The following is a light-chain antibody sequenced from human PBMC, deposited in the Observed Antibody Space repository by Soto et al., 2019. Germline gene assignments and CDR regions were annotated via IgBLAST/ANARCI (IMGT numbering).Light chain of an antibody. V-gene: IGLV2-14*01. CDR2: EVS. CDR1: SSDVGGHNY. CDR3: ASYTSSTALV. Sequence: QSVLTQPASVSGSPGQSITFSCTGTSSDVGGHNYVSWYQQHPGKAPKLIIYEVSKRPSGVSNRLSGSKSGNTASLSISGLQAEDEADYYCASYTSSTALVFGTGTKVIV. J-gene: IGLJ1*01.